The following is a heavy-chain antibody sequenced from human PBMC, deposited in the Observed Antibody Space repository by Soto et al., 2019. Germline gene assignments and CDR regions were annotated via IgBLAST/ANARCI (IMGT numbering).Heavy chain of an antibody. V-gene: IGHV4-59*08. CDR1: GGSISSYY. Sequence: SETLSLTCTVSGGSISSYYWSWIRQPPGKGLEWIGYIYYSGSTNYNPSLKSRVTISVDTSKNQFSLKLSSVTAADTAVYYCARHPGDSSSWYYFDYWGQGTLVTVSS. CDR2: IYYSGST. D-gene: IGHD6-13*01. CDR3: ARHPGDSSSWYYFDY. J-gene: IGHJ4*02.